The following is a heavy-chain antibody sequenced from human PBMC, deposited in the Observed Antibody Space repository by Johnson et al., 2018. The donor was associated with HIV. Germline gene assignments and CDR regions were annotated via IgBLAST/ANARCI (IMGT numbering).Heavy chain of an antibody. Sequence: VQLVESGGGVVQPGRSLRLSCAASGFTFSSYGMHWVRQAPGKGLEWVANIKQDGSEKYYVDSVKGRFTFSRDNAKNSLYLQMNSLRAEDTAVYYCSLYCNGGDCSHAFDTWGQGTMVTVSS. CDR1: GFTFSSYG. CDR3: SLYCNGGDCSHAFDT. V-gene: IGHV3-7*03. CDR2: IKQDGSEK. D-gene: IGHD2-21*02. J-gene: IGHJ3*02.